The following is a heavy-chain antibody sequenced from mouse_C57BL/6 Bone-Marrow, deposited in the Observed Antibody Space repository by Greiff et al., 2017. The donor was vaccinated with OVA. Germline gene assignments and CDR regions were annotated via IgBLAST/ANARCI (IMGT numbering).Heavy chain of an antibody. D-gene: IGHD2-3*01. CDR1: GYAFSSSW. Sequence: VQLQQSGPELVKPGASVKISCKASGYAFSSSWMNWVKQRPGKGLEWIGRIYPGDGDTNYNGKFKGKATLTADKSPSTAYMQLSSLTSEDSAVYFCARHEDGYYASYFDYWGQGTTLTVSS. CDR3: ARHEDGYYASYFDY. CDR2: IYPGDGDT. V-gene: IGHV1-82*01. J-gene: IGHJ2*01.